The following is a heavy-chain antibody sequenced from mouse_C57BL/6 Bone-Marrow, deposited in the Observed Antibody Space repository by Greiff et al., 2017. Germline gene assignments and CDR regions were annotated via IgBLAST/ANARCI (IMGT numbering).Heavy chain of an antibody. CDR2: IDPSDSET. Sequence: QVQLQQPGAELVRPGSSVKLSCKASGYTFTSYWMHWVKQRPIQGLEWIGNIDPSDSETHYNQKFKDKATLTVDKSSSTAYMQLSSLTSEDSAVYDCASPLLTTGVAPWGVWGTGTTVTVSS. CDR3: ASPLLTTGVAPWGV. V-gene: IGHV1-52*01. CDR1: GYTFTSYW. J-gene: IGHJ1*03. D-gene: IGHD1-1*01.